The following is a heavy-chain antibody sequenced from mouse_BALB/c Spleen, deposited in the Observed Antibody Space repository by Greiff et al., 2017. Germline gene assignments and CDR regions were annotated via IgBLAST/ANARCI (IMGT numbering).Heavy chain of an antibody. D-gene: IGHD2-4*01. CDR2: IWAGGST. CDR3: ARDDMITTRGAFAY. V-gene: IGHV2-9*02. Sequence: VQLQESGPGLVAPSQSLSITCTISGFSLTSYGVHWVRQPPGKGLEWLGVIWAGGSTNYNSALMSRLSISKDNSKSQVFLKMNSPQTDDTAMYYCARDDMITTRGAFAYWGQGTLVTVSA. CDR1: GFSLTSYG. J-gene: IGHJ3*01.